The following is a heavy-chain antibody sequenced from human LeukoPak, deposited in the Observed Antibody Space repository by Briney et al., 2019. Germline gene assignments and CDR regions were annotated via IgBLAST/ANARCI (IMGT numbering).Heavy chain of an antibody. CDR2: INANSGST. V-gene: IGHV1-8*01. CDR3: ERGGEYCYKDRFTIG. Sequence: GASVKLSCKASGYTFTSYDINWVRQATGQGLEWMECINANSGSTGYAEKFQGRVTITRNNSISTPYMELSSLRSEDTAVYYCERGGEYCYKDRFTIGWGQGTLVTVSS. D-gene: IGHD5-18*01. J-gene: IGHJ4*02. CDR1: GYTFTSYD.